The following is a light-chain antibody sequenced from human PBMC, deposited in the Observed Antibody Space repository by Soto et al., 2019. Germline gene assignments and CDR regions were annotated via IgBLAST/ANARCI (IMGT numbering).Light chain of an antibody. V-gene: IGKV3-11*01. Sequence: EIVLTQSPATLSLSPGERATLACRVSQSVSSYLAWYQQKPGQAPRLLIYDASNRATGIPARFSGSGSGTDFTLTISSLEPEDFAVYYCQHRSNWPVTFGQGTRVEI. CDR1: QSVSSY. CDR3: QHRSNWPVT. J-gene: IGKJ1*01. CDR2: DAS.